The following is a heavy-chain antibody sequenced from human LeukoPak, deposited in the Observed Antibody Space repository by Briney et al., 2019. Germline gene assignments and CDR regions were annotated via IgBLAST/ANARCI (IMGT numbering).Heavy chain of an antibody. CDR2: ISWHGGNT. Sequence: GGSLRLSCAASGFPFDDYAMHWVRQSPGKGLEWVSLISWHGGNTYYADSVKGRFTVSRDNSKKFLYLQMNSLRAEDTALYYCAKDRAGDYLSYYYMDVWGKGTTVTISS. CDR3: AKDRAGDYLSYYYMDV. CDR1: GFPFDDYA. V-gene: IGHV3-43D*03. D-gene: IGHD4-17*01. J-gene: IGHJ6*03.